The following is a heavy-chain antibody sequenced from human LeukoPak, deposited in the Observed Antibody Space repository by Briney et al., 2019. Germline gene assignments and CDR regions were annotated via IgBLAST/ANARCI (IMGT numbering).Heavy chain of an antibody. Sequence: SETLSLTCTVSGGSISSGGYYWSWIRQPPGTGLEWIGYIYHSGSTYYNPSLKSRVTISVDTSKNQFSLKLSSVTAADTAVYYCARDRPVVWFGELLGWFDPWGQGTLVTVSS. CDR1: GGSISSGGYY. V-gene: IGHV4-30-2*01. CDR2: IYHSGST. J-gene: IGHJ5*02. D-gene: IGHD3-10*01. CDR3: ARDRPVVWFGELLGWFDP.